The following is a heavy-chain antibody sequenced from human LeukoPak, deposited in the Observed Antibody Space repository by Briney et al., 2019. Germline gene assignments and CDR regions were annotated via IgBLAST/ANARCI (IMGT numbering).Heavy chain of an antibody. V-gene: IGHV5-51*01. CDR2: IYPGDSDT. CDR1: GYKFNMYW. Sequence: GGSLKISCKGSGYKFNMYWIGWVRQMPGKGLEWMGIIYPGDSDTRYSPSFQGQVTISADKSISTAYLQWSSLKASDTAMYYCARWAASGSGLDYWGQGTLATVSS. CDR3: ARWAASGSGLDY. J-gene: IGHJ4*02. D-gene: IGHD2-15*01.